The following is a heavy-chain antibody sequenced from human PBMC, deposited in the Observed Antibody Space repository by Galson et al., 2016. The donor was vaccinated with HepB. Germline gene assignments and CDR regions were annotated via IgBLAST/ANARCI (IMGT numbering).Heavy chain of an antibody. CDR2: IKQDGRDE. CDR3: ARGAGQRVLRYYHGMDV. Sequence: SLRLSCAASGFIFSNYYMNWVRQAPGKGLEWVADIKQDGRDEDYLGSVRGRFTISRDNAKNSTYLQMNSLRAEGTAVYFCARGAGQRVLRYYHGMDVWGQGTTVTVSS. J-gene: IGHJ6*02. D-gene: IGHD4/OR15-4a*01. CDR1: GFIFSNYY. V-gene: IGHV3-7*01.